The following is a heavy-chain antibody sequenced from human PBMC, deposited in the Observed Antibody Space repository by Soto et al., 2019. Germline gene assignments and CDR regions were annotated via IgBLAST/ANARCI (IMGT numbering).Heavy chain of an antibody. CDR2: ISSSSTI. Sequence: GGSLRLSCAASGFTFSSYSTNWVRQAPGKGLEWVSYISSSSTIYYADSVKGRFTISRDNAKNSLYLQMNSLRDEDTAVYYCARVDTAVYYYGMDVWGQGTTVTVSS. D-gene: IGHD5-18*01. CDR3: ARVDTAVYYYGMDV. J-gene: IGHJ6*02. V-gene: IGHV3-48*02. CDR1: GFTFSSYS.